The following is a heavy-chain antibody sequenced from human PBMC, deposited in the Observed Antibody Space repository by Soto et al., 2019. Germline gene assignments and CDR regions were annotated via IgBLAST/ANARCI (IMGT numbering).Heavy chain of an antibody. V-gene: IGHV1-69*13. CDR3: AKDLKPDGRWEIDY. CDR2: IIPIFGTA. J-gene: IGHJ4*02. D-gene: IGHD1-26*01. Sequence: ASVKVSCKASGGTFSSYAISWVRQAPGQGLEWMGGIIPIFGTANYAQKFQGRVTITADESTSTAYMELSSLRAEDTAVYYCAKDLKPDGRWEIDYWGQGTLVTVSS. CDR1: GGTFSSYA.